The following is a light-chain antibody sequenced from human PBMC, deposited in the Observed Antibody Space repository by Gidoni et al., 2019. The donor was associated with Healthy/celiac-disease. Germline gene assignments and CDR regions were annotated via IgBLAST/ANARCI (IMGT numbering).Light chain of an antibody. Sequence: EICLTQSPGTLSLSPWERATLSCRASQSVSSSYLAWYQQKPGQAPRLLIYGASSRATGIPDRFSGSGSGTDFTLTISRLEPEDFAVYYCQQYGSSPWTFGQGTKVEIK. CDR2: GAS. CDR3: QQYGSSPWT. J-gene: IGKJ1*01. CDR1: QSVSSSY. V-gene: IGKV3-20*01.